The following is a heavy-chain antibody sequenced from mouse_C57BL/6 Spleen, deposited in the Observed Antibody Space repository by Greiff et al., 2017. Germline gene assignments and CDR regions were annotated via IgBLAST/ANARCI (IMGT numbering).Heavy chain of an antibody. CDR1: GYTFTSYW. D-gene: IGHD5-1*01. Sequence: QVQLQQPGAELVMPGASVKLSCKASGYTFTSYWMHWVKQRPGQGLEWIGEIDPSDSYTNYNQKFKGKATLTVDKSSSTAYMQLSSLTSEDSAVDYCARRGSTYAMESWGQGASVTVSS. CDR2: IDPSDSYT. J-gene: IGHJ4*01. V-gene: IGHV1-69*01. CDR3: ARRGSTYAMES.